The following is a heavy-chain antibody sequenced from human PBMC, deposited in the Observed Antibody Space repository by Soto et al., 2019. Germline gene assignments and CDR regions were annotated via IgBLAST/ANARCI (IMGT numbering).Heavy chain of an antibody. J-gene: IGHJ6*02. V-gene: IGHV1-46*01. CDR1: GYTFSNYY. CDR2: INPSGDST. CDR3: ARKLELRGSYYYSYDMDC. D-gene: IGHD1-7*01. Sequence: ASVKVSCKGAGYTFSNYYMHWVRQAPGQGLEWMGIINPSGDSTSYAQEFQGRVTMTRETSTSTLYLELSRRRAEDTAVYYCARKLELRGSYYYSYDMDCWGQGTTVTVSS.